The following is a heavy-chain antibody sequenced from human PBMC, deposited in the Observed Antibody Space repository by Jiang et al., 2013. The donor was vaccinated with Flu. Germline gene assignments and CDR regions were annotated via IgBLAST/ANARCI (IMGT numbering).Heavy chain of an antibody. D-gene: IGHD3-3*01. CDR1: VAPSVVTT. CDR3: ARVYYDFWSGYPGAFDI. J-gene: IGHJ3*02. Sequence: TLSLTCTVSVAPSVVTTGAGSGSPQEGTGVDWYIYYSGSTNYNPSLKSRVTISVDTSKNQFSLKLSSVTAADTAVYYCARVYYDFWSGYPGAFDIWGQGTMVTVSS. CDR2: IYYSGST. V-gene: IGHV4-59*01.